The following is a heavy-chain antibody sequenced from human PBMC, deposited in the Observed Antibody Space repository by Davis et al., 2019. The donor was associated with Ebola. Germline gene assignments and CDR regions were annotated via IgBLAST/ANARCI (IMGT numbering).Heavy chain of an antibody. Sequence: ASVKVSCKASGYTFKNSAISWVRQAPGQGLEWMGWISAYNGNTAYAQKLQGRVTMTTDTSTSTAYMELRSLRSDDTAVYYCARGGPDLSMIVVVIAFDYWGQGTLVTVSS. CDR2: ISAYNGNT. CDR3: ARGGPDLSMIVVVIAFDY. J-gene: IGHJ4*02. D-gene: IGHD3-22*01. CDR1: GYTFKNSA. V-gene: IGHV1-18*01.